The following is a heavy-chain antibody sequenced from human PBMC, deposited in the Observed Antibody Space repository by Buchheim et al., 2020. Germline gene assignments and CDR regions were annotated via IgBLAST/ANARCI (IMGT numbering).Heavy chain of an antibody. D-gene: IGHD6-13*01. J-gene: IGHJ5*02. CDR1: GFTFSNYA. CDR3: AKRSAAAGTDWFDP. CDR2: ISGSGPST. V-gene: IGHV3-23*01. Sequence: EVQLLESGGGLVQPGGSLRLSCAASGFTFSNYAMTWVRQAPGKGLEWVSAISGSGPSTYYADSVKGRFIISRDNSRNTLFLQMNTLRADDTAIYYCAKRSAAAGTDWFDPWGQGTL.